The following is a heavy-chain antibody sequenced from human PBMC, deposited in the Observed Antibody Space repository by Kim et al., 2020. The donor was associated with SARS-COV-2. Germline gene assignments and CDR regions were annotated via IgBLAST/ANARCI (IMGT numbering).Heavy chain of an antibody. D-gene: IGHD2-15*01. CDR3: ARGPVVVAATQYYYYGMDV. CDR2: INHSGTT. CDR1: GGSFSDYY. V-gene: IGHV4-34*01. J-gene: IGHJ6*02. Sequence: SETLSLTCAVYGGSFSDYYWNWIRQPPGKGLEWIGEINHSGTTNYNPSLKSRATVSVDTSKSQFSLKLSSVTAADTAVYYCARGPVVVAATQYYYYGMDVWGQRTTVTVSS.